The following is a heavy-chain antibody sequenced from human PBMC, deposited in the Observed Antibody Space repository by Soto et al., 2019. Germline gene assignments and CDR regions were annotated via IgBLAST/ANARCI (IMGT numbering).Heavy chain of an antibody. CDR1: GGSFTYT. J-gene: IGHJ6*02. CDR3: ARLHSHGTYGMDV. Sequence: QMHLVQSGAEVKKPGSSVKVSCTASGGSFTYTLSWVRQAPGQGLEWMGGIIPIFGTTNYAQKFQDRVTITAEESTKTAYMELNTLTSEDTAVYYCARLHSHGTYGMDVWGQGTTVTVSS. D-gene: IGHD5-18*01. V-gene: IGHV1-69*01. CDR2: IIPIFGTT.